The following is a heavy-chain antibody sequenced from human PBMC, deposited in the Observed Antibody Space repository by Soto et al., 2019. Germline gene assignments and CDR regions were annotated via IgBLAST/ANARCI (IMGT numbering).Heavy chain of an antibody. CDR1: GGSISSYY. V-gene: IGHV4-59*01. CDR2: IYYSGST. J-gene: IGHJ4*02. Sequence: SETLSLTCPVSGGSISSYYLSWIRQPPGKGLEWIGYIYYSGSTNYNPSLKSRVTISVDTSKNQFSLKLSSVTAADTAVYYCARLRPDYYDSSGPLYYFDYWGQGTLVTVSS. CDR3: ARLRPDYYDSSGPLYYFDY. D-gene: IGHD3-22*01.